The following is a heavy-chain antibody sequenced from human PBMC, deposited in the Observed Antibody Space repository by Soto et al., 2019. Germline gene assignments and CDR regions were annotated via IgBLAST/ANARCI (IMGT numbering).Heavy chain of an antibody. V-gene: IGHV1-18*01. CDR2: ISAYNGNT. D-gene: IGHD6-13*01. CDR1: GYTFTSYG. Sequence: GASVKVSCKASGYTFTSYGMSWVRQAPGQGLEWMGWISAYNGNTNYAQKLQGRVTMTTDTSTSTAYMELRSLRSDDTAVYYCARVGRTQLVRYYYYAMDVCGQGTTVTVAS. J-gene: IGHJ6*02. CDR3: ARVGRTQLVRYYYYAMDV.